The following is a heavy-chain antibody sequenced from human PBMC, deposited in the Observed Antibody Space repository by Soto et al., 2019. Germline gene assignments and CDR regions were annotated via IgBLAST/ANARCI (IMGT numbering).Heavy chain of an antibody. Sequence: SETLSLTCAVYGGYFSGYYWSWIRKPPGKGLEWIGDTNHSGSTNNNPSLKSRVTMSVDTSKNHFSLKLSSVTAADTAVYYCARHRYCSGGSCYHLDNWFDPWGQGTLVTVSS. J-gene: IGHJ5*02. V-gene: IGHV4-34*01. D-gene: IGHD2-15*01. CDR1: GGYFSGYY. CDR2: TNHSGST. CDR3: ARHRYCSGGSCYHLDNWFDP.